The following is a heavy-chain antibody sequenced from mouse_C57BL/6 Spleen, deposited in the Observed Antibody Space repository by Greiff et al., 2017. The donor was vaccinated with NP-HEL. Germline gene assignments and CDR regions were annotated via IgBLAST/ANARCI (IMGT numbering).Heavy chain of an antibody. D-gene: IGHD2-3*01. Sequence: EVKLMESGAGLVKPGGSLKLSCAASGFTFSSYAMSWVRQTPEKRLEWVAYISSGGDYIYYADTVKGRFTISRDNARNTLYLQMSSLKSEDTAMYYCTRWLLQDYYAMDYWGQGTSVTVSS. CDR2: ISSGGDYI. V-gene: IGHV5-9-1*02. CDR3: TRWLLQDYYAMDY. CDR1: GFTFSSYA. J-gene: IGHJ4*01.